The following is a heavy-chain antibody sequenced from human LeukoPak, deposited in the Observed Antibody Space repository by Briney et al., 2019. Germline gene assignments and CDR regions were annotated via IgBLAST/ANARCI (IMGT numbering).Heavy chain of an antibody. CDR1: GLTFSDYW. Sequence: GGSLRLSCVASGLTFSDYWMSWVRQAPGKGLEWLANVKQDGSESYYVDSVKGRFTISRDNAKNSLYLQMNSLRAEDTAVYYCARERKYDSNFDYWGQGTLVTVSS. J-gene: IGHJ4*02. CDR3: ARERKYDSNFDY. D-gene: IGHD1-1*01. CDR2: VKQDGSES. V-gene: IGHV3-7*01.